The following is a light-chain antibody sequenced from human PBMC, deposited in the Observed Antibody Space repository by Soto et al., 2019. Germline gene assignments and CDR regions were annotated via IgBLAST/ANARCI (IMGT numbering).Light chain of an antibody. CDR1: RSAAYF. Sequence: DIQLTQSPASLSASIGDRVTITCRASRSAAYFLNWYQHKPGKAPELLIYATSTLETGVPSRFSGTYSGTDFTLTISNLQPEDFGTYFCQQSYSVPPTFGQGTK. V-gene: IGKV1-39*01. CDR3: QQSYSVPPT. J-gene: IGKJ2*01. CDR2: ATS.